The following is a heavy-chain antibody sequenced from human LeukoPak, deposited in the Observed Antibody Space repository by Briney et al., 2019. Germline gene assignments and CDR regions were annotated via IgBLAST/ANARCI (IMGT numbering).Heavy chain of an antibody. Sequence: GGSLRLSCAASGFTFSSHSTNWVRQAPGKGLEWVSSISSSSSYIYYADSVKGRFTISTDHPKNTLYLQMNSLRAEDTAVYFCAKRGVVIRVILVGFHKEAYYFDSWGQGALVTVSS. CDR2: ISSSSSYI. J-gene: IGHJ4*02. V-gene: IGHV3-21*04. D-gene: IGHD3-22*01. CDR3: AKRGVVIRVILVGFHKEAYYFDS. CDR1: GFTFSSHS.